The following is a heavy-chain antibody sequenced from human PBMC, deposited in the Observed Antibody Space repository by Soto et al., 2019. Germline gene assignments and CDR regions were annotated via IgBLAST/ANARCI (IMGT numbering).Heavy chain of an antibody. CDR3: ASLSGSNSGYDHYGMDI. D-gene: IGHD2-15*01. J-gene: IGHJ6*02. Sequence: EVQLVESGGGLVQPGGSLRLSCVASGFTFSHHWMHWVRQAPGKGPVWVSRIKYDGSSADYADSVKGRFTVSRDNAKNTLYLQMNSLRVEDTAVDYCASLSGSNSGYDHYGMDIWGQGTTVTVSS. CDR1: GFTFSHHW. CDR2: IKYDGSSA. V-gene: IGHV3-74*01.